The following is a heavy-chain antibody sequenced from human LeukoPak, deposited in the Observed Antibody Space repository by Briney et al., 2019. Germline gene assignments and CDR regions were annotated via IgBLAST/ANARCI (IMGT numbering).Heavy chain of an antibody. D-gene: IGHD3-3*01. CDR1: GFTFSRHG. J-gene: IGHJ4*02. Sequence: PGGSLRLSCAPSGFTFSRHGMHWVRQAPGKGLEWVAIIPNDGSRKYYAHSVEGRFTIPRDNSKNTLYLQMDSLRAEDTAVYYCARDRAWNYFDYWGQGTLVTVSS. CDR2: IPNDGSRK. CDR3: ARDRAWNYFDY. V-gene: IGHV3-30*03.